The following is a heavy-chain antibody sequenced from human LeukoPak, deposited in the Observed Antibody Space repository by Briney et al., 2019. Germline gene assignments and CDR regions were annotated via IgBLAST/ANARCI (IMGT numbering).Heavy chain of an antibody. J-gene: IGHJ4*02. V-gene: IGHV3-30-3*01. CDR3: ARSGAPAYYDFWSGTGFDY. CDR2: ISYDGSNK. Sequence: GGSLRLSCAASGFTFSSYAMHWVRQAPGKGLEGVAVISYDGSNKYYADSVKGRFTISRDNSKNTLYLQMNSLRAEDTAVYYCARSGAPAYYDFWSGTGFDYWGQGTLVTVSS. D-gene: IGHD3-3*01. CDR1: GFTFSSYA.